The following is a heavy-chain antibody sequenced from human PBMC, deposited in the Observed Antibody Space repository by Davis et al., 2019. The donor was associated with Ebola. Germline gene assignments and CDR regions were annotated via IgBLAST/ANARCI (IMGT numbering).Heavy chain of an antibody. J-gene: IGHJ3*02. D-gene: IGHD6-19*01. CDR2: ISGSGGST. V-gene: IGHV3-23*01. CDR3: AKDQSGWRGTYAFDI. Sequence: GESLKISCAASGFTFSSYAMSWVRQAPGKGLEWVSAISGSGGSTYYADSVKGRFTISRDNSKNTLYLQMNSLRAEDTAVYYCAKDQSGWRGTYAFDIWGQGTMVTVSS. CDR1: GFTFSSYA.